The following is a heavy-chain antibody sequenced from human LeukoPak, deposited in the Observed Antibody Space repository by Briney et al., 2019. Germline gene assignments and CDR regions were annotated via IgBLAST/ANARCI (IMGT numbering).Heavy chain of an antibody. D-gene: IGHD3-22*01. J-gene: IGHJ3*02. Sequence: RASVKVSCKASGYTFTGYYMHWVRQAPGQGLEWMGWINPNSGGTNYAQKFQGRATMARDTSISTAYMELSRLRSDDTAVYYCARDSNWSSGYYEGWDAFDIWGQGTMVTVSS. V-gene: IGHV1-2*02. CDR3: ARDSNWSSGYYEGWDAFDI. CDR2: INPNSGGT. CDR1: GYTFTGYY.